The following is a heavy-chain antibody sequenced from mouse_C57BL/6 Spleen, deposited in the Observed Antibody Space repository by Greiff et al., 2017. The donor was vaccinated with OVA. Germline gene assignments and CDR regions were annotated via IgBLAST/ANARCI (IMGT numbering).Heavy chain of an antibody. V-gene: IGHV1-80*01. CDR1: GYAFSSYW. J-gene: IGHJ4*01. D-gene: IGHD1-3*01. CDR3: ARRAGDSGYSMDY. CDR2: IYPGDGDT. Sequence: QVQLQQSGAELVKPGASVKISCKASGYAFSSYWMNWLKQGPGKGLEWIGQIYPGDGDTNYNGKLKGKATLTADKSSSTAYMQLSSLTSEDSAVYFCARRAGDSGYSMDYWGQGTSVTVSS.